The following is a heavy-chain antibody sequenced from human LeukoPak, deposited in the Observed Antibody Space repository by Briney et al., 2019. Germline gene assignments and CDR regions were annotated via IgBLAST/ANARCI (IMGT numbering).Heavy chain of an antibody. Sequence: PSETLSLTCAVYGGSFSGYYWSWIRQPPGKGLEWIGEINHSGSTNYNPSLKSRVTISVDTSKNQFSLKLSSVTAADTAVYYCARNYYSNYDFDYWGQGTLVTVSS. J-gene: IGHJ4*02. CDR3: ARNYYSNYDFDY. D-gene: IGHD4-11*01. CDR1: GGSFSGYY. V-gene: IGHV4-34*01. CDR2: INHSGST.